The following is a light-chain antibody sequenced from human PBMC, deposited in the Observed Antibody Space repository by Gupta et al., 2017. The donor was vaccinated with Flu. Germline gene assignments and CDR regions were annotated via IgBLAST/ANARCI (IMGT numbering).Light chain of an antibody. J-gene: IGLJ2*01. CDR1: SSDVGGYNY. CDR2: GVN. Sequence: QPALPHPPSVSGSPGRPITISCSGTSSDVGGYNYVSWYQHHPGKAPKLIIYGVNNRPSGVSDRFSGSKSGNTASLSISGLQPEDEADYYCSSYGGSTTPRQVFGGGTKLTVL. V-gene: IGLV2-14*01. CDR3: SSYGGSTTPRQV.